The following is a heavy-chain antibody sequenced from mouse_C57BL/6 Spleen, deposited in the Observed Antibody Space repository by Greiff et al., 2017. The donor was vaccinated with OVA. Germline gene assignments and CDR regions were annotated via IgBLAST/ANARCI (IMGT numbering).Heavy chain of an antibody. CDR2: ISYDGSN. CDR1: GYSITSGYY. Sequence: EVQRVESGPGLVKPSQSLSLTCSVTGYSITSGYYWNWIRQFPGNKLEWMGYISYDGSNNYNPSLKNRISITRDTSKNQFFLKLNSVTTEDTATYYCARDWGLEPFDYWGQGTTLTVSS. V-gene: IGHV3-6*01. CDR3: ARDWGLEPFDY. J-gene: IGHJ2*01. D-gene: IGHD2-2*01.